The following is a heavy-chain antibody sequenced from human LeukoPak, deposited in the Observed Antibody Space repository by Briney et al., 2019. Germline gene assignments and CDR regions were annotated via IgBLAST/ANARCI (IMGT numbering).Heavy chain of an antibody. V-gene: IGHV1-8*01. J-gene: IGHJ4*02. CDR2: MNPKSGNT. CDR3: ARVFGGHEIGF. CDR1: GYTFTTYD. Sequence: EASVKVSCKASGYTFTTYDINWVRQATGQGLEWMGWMNPKSGNTAYAQKFQGRVTMTRNTSIDTAYLEMSSLRSEDTAMYYCARVFGGHEIGFWGQGTQVTASS. D-gene: IGHD5-12*01.